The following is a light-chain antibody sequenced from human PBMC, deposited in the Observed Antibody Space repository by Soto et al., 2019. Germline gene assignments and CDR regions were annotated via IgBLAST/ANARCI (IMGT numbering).Light chain of an antibody. Sequence: ETVMTQSPGTLSVSLGERATLSCRASQSVSIHLAWYQQKPGQAPRLLIYDTSTRATGIPARFSGSGSGTDFTLTISSLEPDDFATYYCQQYNDYWTFGQGTKVDTK. CDR3: QQYNDYWT. V-gene: IGKV3-15*01. J-gene: IGKJ1*01. CDR1: QSVSIH. CDR2: DTS.